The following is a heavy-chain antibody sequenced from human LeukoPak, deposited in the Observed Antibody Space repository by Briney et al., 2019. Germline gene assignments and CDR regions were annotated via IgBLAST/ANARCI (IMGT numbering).Heavy chain of an antibody. J-gene: IGHJ5*02. V-gene: IGHV4-59*01. CDR1: GGSISSYY. CDR3: ARGTTTVTTANWFDP. Sequence: SETLSLTCTVSGGSISSYYWSWIRQPPGKGLEWIGYIYYSGSTNYNPSPKSRVTISVDTSKNQFSLKLSSVTAADTAVYYCARGTTTVTTANWFDPWGQGTLVTVSS. CDR2: IYYSGST. D-gene: IGHD4-17*01.